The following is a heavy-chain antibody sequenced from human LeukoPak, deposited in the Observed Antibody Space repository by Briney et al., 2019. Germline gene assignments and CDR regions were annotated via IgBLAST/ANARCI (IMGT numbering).Heavy chain of an antibody. Sequence: PSETLSLTCAVYGGSFSGYYWSWIRQPPGKGLEWIGEINHSGSTNYNPSLKSRVTISVDTSKNRFSLKLSSVTAADTAVYYCARGLRILQHWGQGTLVTVSS. J-gene: IGHJ1*01. CDR2: INHSGST. D-gene: IGHD2/OR15-2a*01. CDR1: GGSFSGYY. V-gene: IGHV4-34*01. CDR3: ARGLRILQH.